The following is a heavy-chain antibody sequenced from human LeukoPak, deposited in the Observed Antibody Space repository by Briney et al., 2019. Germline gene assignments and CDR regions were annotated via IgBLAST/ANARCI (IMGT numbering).Heavy chain of an antibody. D-gene: IGHD2-2*01. Sequence: PGGSLRLSCAASGFTFDDYGMRWVRQAPGKGLEWVANIKQDGSEGYYVDSVKGRFTVSRDNAKSSLYLQLNSLRAEDTAVYYCATRSCSISACRASSYHCMDFWGKGTTVTVSS. V-gene: IGHV3-7*01. CDR1: GFTFDDYG. CDR2: IKQDGSEG. CDR3: ATRSCSISACRASSYHCMDF. J-gene: IGHJ6*03.